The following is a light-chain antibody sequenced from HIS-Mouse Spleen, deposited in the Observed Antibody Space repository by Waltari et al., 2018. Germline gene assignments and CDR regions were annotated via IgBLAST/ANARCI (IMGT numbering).Light chain of an antibody. CDR3: AAWDDSLSGWV. CDR2: RNK. V-gene: IGLV1-47*01. CDR1: SSNIGSNY. J-gene: IGLJ3*02. Sequence: QSVLTQPPSASGTPGQRVTISCSGSSSNIGSNYVYWYQQLPGTAPKLLIYRNKQPPSGVPDPFSGSKSGTSASLAISGLRSEDEADYYCAAWDDSLSGWVFGGGTKLTVL.